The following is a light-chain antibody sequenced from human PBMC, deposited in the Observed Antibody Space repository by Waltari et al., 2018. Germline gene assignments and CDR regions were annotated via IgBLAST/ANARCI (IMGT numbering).Light chain of an antibody. J-gene: IGKJ1*01. CDR3: HQYSTTPWT. CDR1: QSVLYSPNSKNY. Sequence: DIVMTQSPDSLAVSLGERATINCKSSQSVLYSPNSKNYLAWYQQKPGQPPKLLIYWASTRESGFPDRFSGSGSGTDFTLTISSLQAEDVAVYYCHQYSTTPWTFGQGTKVEI. V-gene: IGKV4-1*01. CDR2: WAS.